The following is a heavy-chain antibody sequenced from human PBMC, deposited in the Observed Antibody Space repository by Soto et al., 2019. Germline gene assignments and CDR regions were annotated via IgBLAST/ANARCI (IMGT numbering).Heavy chain of an antibody. D-gene: IGHD6-6*01. CDR3: TRMSSSAPYTP. J-gene: IGHJ4*02. CDR2: IRSKANSYAT. V-gene: IGHV3-73*02. CDR1: GFTFSGSA. Sequence: EVQLVESGGGLVQPGGSLKLSCAASGFTFSGSAMHWVRQASGKGLEWVGRIRSKANSYATAYAASVQGRFTISRDDSKNTAYLQMNSLKTEDTAVYYCTRMSSSAPYTPWGQGTLVTVSS.